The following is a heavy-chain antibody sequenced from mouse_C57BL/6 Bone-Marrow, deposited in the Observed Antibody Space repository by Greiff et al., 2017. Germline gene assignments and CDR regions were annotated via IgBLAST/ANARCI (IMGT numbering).Heavy chain of an antibody. J-gene: IGHJ1*03. Sequence: EVQLQQSGTVLARPGASVQMSCKTSGYPFTSYWMPWVKQRPGPGPEWVGAIYPGNSDTSYNHKFKGKAKLTAVPSASTAYMELSSLTTADSAVFYCTREDYGGSHWYFAVWGTGTTVTVSS. V-gene: IGHV1-5*01. D-gene: IGHD1-1*01. CDR1: GYPFTSYW. CDR3: TREDYGGSHWYFAV. CDR2: IYPGNSDT.